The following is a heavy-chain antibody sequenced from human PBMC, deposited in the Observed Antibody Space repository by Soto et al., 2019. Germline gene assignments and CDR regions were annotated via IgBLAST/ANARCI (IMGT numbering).Heavy chain of an antibody. J-gene: IGHJ4*02. Sequence: PGGSLRLSCAASGFTFSNYWMHLVRQAQGKGLVWVSRINTDGSSTSYADSVKGRFTISRDNAKNTLYLQMNSLRAEATAVYYCARDGGWIDYWGQGTLVTVSS. D-gene: IGHD6-19*01. V-gene: IGHV3-74*01. CDR2: INTDGSST. CDR1: GFTFSNYW. CDR3: ARDGGWIDY.